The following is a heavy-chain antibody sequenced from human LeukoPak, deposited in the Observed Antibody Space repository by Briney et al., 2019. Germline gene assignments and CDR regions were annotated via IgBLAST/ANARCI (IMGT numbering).Heavy chain of an antibody. CDR1: GYSISSGYY. CDR2: IYHSGST. D-gene: IGHD3-10*01. CDR3: ARRGSGDY. V-gene: IGHV4-38-2*01. J-gene: IGHJ4*02. Sequence: PSETLFLTCALSGYSISSGYYWGWIRQPPGKGLEWIGSIYHSGSTYYNPSLKSRVTISVDTSKNQFSLKLSSVTAADTAVYYCARRGSGDYWGQGTLVTVSS.